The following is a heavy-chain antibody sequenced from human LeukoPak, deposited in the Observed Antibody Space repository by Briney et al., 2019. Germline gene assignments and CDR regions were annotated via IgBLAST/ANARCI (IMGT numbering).Heavy chain of an antibody. J-gene: IGHJ4*02. CDR1: GYIFTSYW. CDR2: IYPGDSDT. CDR3: ARHITLSGSYYQPFDY. D-gene: IGHD1-26*01. V-gene: IGHV5-51*01. Sequence: RGESLKTSCKGSGYIFTSYWIGWVRQMPGKGLEWMGIIYPGDSDTRYSPSFQGQVTIAADKSISTAYLQWSSLKASDTAMYYCARHITLSGSYYQPFDYWGQGTLVTVSS.